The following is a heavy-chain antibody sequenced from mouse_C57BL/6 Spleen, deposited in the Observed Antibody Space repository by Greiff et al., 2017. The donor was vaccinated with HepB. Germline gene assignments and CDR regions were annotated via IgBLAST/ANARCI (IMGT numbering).Heavy chain of an antibody. CDR1: GFTFSDYG. J-gene: IGHJ3*01. D-gene: IGHD1-1*01. V-gene: IGHV5-17*01. CDR3: ARGYGSSWFAY. Sequence: EVNVVESGGGLVKPGGSLKLSCAASGFTFSDYGMHWVRQAPEKGLEWVAYISSGSSTIYYADTVKGRFTISRDNAKNTLFLQMTSLRSEDTAMYYCARGYGSSWFAYWGQGTLVTVSA. CDR2: ISSGSSTI.